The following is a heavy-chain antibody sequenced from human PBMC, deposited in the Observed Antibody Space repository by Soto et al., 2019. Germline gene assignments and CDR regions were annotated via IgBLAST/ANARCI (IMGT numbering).Heavy chain of an antibody. CDR1: GGSISRDD. CDR3: ARDLWGYCGTDCYPLDV. J-gene: IGHJ6*02. Sequence: PENLSITCTVSGGSISRDDWCWIRPPPGKGLEWIGYMYNTGSTVYNPSFKSRVTISVDTSKNQFSLKLNSVTAADTAVYYCARDLWGYCGTDCYPLDVWGQGTTVT. CDR2: MYNTGST. D-gene: IGHD2-21*02. V-gene: IGHV4-59*01.